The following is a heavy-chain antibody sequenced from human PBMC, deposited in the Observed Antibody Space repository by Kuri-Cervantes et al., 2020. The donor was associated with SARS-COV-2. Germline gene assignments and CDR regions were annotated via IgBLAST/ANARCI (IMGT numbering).Heavy chain of an antibody. Sequence: GESLKISCAASGFTFSNAWMSWVRQASGKGLEWAGRVRGKASNYATAYAASVRDRFTISRDDSKNMAYLQMNSLKIEDTAVYYCTTLIDYWGQGALVTVSS. J-gene: IGHJ4*02. V-gene: IGHV3-73*01. CDR3: TTLIDY. CDR1: GFTFSNAW. CDR2: VRGKASNYAT.